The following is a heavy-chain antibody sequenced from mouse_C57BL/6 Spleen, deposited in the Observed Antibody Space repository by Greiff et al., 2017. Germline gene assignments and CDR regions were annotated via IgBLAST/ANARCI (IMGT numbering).Heavy chain of an antibody. D-gene: IGHD1-1*01. J-gene: IGHJ3*01. CDR3: ARNYGSAAWFAY. CDR2: IDPSDSYT. V-gene: IGHV1-59*01. CDR1: GYTFTSYW. Sequence: VQLQQPGAELVRPGTSVKLSCKASGYTFTSYWMHWVKQRPGQGLEWIGVIDPSDSYTNYNQKFKGKATLTVDTSSSTAYMQLSSLTSEDSAVYYWARNYGSAAWFAYWGQGTLVTVSA.